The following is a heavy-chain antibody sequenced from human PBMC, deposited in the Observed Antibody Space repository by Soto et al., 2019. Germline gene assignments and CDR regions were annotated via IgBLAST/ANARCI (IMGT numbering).Heavy chain of an antibody. Sequence: EVQLVQSGAEVKKPGESLRISCKGSGYSFTSYWISWVRQMPGKGLEWMGRIDPSDSYTNYSPSFQGHVTISADKSISTAYLKWSSLKASDTAMYYCARTYSSGWAYNWFDPWGLGTLVTVSS. V-gene: IGHV5-10-1*03. CDR2: IDPSDSYT. D-gene: IGHD6-19*01. J-gene: IGHJ5*02. CDR3: ARTYSSGWAYNWFDP. CDR1: GYSFTSYW.